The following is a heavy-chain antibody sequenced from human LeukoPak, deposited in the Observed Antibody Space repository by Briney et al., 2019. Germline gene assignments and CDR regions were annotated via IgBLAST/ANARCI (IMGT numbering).Heavy chain of an antibody. D-gene: IGHD1-26*01. Sequence: SETLSLTCTVSGDSISSSSDHWGWIRPPPGKGLEWIGSIYYRGSTYYNPSLKSQFTISVDTSKNQFSLKLNSVTAADTAVYYCARKWELLGWFDYWGQGTLVTVSS. V-gene: IGHV4-39*01. CDR3: ARKWELLGWFDY. CDR1: GDSISSSSDH. J-gene: IGHJ4*02. CDR2: IYYRGST.